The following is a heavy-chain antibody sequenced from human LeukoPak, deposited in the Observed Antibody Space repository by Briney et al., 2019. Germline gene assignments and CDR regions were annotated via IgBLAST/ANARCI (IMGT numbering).Heavy chain of an antibody. Sequence: GGSLRLSCAASGFTFSSYEMNWVRQAPGKGLEWVSYISSSGYTVYYADSVKGRFTMSRGNAKNSLYLQMNSLRAEDTAVYYCVRDASTTVNWGQGTLVTVSS. CDR3: VRDASTTVN. D-gene: IGHD2-2*01. V-gene: IGHV3-48*03. CDR2: ISSSGYTV. J-gene: IGHJ4*02. CDR1: GFTFSSYE.